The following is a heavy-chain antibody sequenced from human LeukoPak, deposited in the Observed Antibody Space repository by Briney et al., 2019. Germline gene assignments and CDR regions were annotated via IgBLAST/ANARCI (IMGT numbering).Heavy chain of an antibody. CDR2: IYYSGST. Sequence: PSETLSLTCTVSGGSISSSSYYWGWIRQPPGKGLEWIGSIYYSGSTYYNPSLKSRVTISVDTSKNQFSLKLSSVTAADTAVYFCARPYQDYGDYWYFDLWGRGTLVTVSS. J-gene: IGHJ2*01. CDR3: ARPYQDYGDYWYFDL. CDR1: GGSISSSSYY. V-gene: IGHV4-39*01. D-gene: IGHD4-17*01.